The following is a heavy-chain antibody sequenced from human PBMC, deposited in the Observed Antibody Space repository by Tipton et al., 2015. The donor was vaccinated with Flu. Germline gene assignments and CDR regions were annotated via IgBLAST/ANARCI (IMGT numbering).Heavy chain of an antibody. D-gene: IGHD6-19*01. CDR1: GGTFSSYG. V-gene: IGHV1-69*01. CDR3: GREFSSGWHAGWFDP. J-gene: IGHJ5*02. Sequence: QLVQSGAEVKKPGSSVKVSCKDSGGTFSSYGIGWVRQAPGQGLEWMGGIIPIFGTGNYAQKFQGRVTITADESTSTAYMELSSLRSEDTAVYYCGREFSSGWHAGWFDPWGQGTLVIVSS. CDR2: IIPIFGTG.